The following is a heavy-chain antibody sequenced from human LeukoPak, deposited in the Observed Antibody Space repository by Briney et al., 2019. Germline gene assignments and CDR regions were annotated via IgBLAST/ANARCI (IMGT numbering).Heavy chain of an antibody. CDR1: GFTFVDYG. CDR3: ARVDRGYSYAPEGY. J-gene: IGHJ4*02. CDR2: INWNGGST. D-gene: IGHD5-18*01. Sequence: GGSLRLSCAASGFTFVDYGMSWVRQAPGKGLEWVSGINWNGGSTGYADSVKGRFTISRDNAKNSLYLQMNSLRAEDTALYYCARVDRGYSYAPEGYWGQGTLVTVSS. V-gene: IGHV3-20*04.